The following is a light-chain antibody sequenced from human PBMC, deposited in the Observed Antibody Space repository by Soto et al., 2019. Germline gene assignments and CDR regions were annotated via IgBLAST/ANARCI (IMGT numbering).Light chain of an antibody. J-gene: IGLJ1*01. CDR2: EVS. Sequence: QSVLTQPASVSGSPGQSITISCTGTSSDVGGYNYVSWYQQHTGKAPKLMIYEVSNRPSGVSNRFSGSKSGNTDSLTISGLQAEDEADYYCSSYTSSSTLVFGTGTKVT. V-gene: IGLV2-14*01. CDR1: SSDVGGYNY. CDR3: SSYTSSSTLV.